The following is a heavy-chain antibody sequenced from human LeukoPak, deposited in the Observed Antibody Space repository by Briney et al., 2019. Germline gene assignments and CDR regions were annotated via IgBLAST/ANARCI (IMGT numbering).Heavy chain of an antibody. CDR1: GGSLRSYY. D-gene: IGHD6-13*01. CDR2: IYYTGST. CDR3: ARLYGSTWGYFDF. V-gene: IGHV4-59*08. J-gene: IGHJ4*02. Sequence: SETLSLTCTVSGGSLRSYYWSWIRQPPGKGLEWIGYIYYTGSTNYNPSLNSRVTFSLDTSKNQFSLDLSYVTAADTAMYYCARLYGSTWGYFDFWGQGTLVDVSS.